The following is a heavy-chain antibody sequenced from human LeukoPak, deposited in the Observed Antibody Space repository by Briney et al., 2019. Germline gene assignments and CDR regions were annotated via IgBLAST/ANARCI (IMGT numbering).Heavy chain of an antibody. CDR2: INHSGST. D-gene: IGHD3-22*01. Sequence: SETLSLTCAVYGGSFSGYYWSWIRQPPGKGLEWIGEINHSGSTNYNPSLKSRVTISVDTSKNQFSLKLSSVTAADTAVYYCARGALAANYYDSSGYPVRGFRWFDPWAREPWSPSPQ. V-gene: IGHV4-34*01. CDR1: GGSFSGYY. J-gene: IGHJ5*02. CDR3: ARGALAANYYDSSGYPVRGFRWFDP.